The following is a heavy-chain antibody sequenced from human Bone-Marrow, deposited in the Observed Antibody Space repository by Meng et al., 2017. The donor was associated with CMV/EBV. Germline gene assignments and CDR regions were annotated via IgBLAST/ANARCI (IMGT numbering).Heavy chain of an antibody. V-gene: IGHV4-59*01. D-gene: IGHD6-6*01. CDR1: GGSISSYY. CDR2: IYYSGST. Sequence: GPLRLSCTVSGGSISSYYWSWIRQPPGKGLEWIGYIYYSGSTNYNPSLKSRVTISVDTSKTQFSLKLSSVTAADTAVYLCARAHSSSSSNWFDPWGQGTLVTVSS. J-gene: IGHJ5*02. CDR3: ARAHSSSSSNWFDP.